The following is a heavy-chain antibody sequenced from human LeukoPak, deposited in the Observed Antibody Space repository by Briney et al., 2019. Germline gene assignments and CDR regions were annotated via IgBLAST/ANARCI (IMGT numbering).Heavy chain of an antibody. Sequence: GGSLRLSCAASGFTFSSYSMTRVRQAPGKGLEWVAVISYDGSNKYYADSVKGRFTISRDNSKNTLYLQMNSLRAEDTAVYYCAKEQARDIVATAPLDYWGQGTLVTVSS. CDR1: GFTFSSYS. CDR2: ISYDGSNK. V-gene: IGHV3-30*18. CDR3: AKEQARDIVATAPLDY. J-gene: IGHJ4*02. D-gene: IGHD5-12*01.